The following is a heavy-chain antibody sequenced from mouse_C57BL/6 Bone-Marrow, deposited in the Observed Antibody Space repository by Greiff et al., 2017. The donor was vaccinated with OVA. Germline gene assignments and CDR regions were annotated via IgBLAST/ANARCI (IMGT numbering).Heavy chain of an antibody. J-gene: IGHJ2*01. CDR2: IYPGDGDT. Sequence: QVQLQQSGPELVKPGASVKISCKASGYAFSSSWMNWVKQRPGKGLEWIGRIYPGDGDTNYNGKFKGKATLTADKSSSTAYMQLSSLTSEDSAVYFGARSITTVVSYYFDYWGQGTTLTVSS. CDR1: GYAFSSSW. D-gene: IGHD1-1*01. CDR3: ARSITTVVSYYFDY. V-gene: IGHV1-82*01.